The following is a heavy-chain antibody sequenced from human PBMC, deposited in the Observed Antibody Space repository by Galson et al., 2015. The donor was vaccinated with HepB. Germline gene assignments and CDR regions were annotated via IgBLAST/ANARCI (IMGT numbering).Heavy chain of an antibody. V-gene: IGHV3-74*01. J-gene: IGHJ4*02. D-gene: IGHD3-16*01. CDR2: ISTDGSTT. Sequence: SLRLSCAASGFTFSSYWMHWVRQAPGQGLVRLSRISTDGSTTVYADSVKGRFTISRDNAKNTLYLQMNSLRAEDTAMYYCAGRLRFGTSPGDHWGQGTLVTVSS. CDR1: GFTFSSYW. CDR3: AGRLRFGTSPGDH.